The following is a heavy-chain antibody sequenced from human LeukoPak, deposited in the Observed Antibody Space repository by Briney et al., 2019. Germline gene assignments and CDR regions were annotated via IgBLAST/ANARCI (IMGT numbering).Heavy chain of an antibody. CDR2: INAGNGNT. CDR1: GYTFTSYA. CDR3: ARDSPWAIGGTTSFQSDAFDI. V-gene: IGHV1-3*01. Sequence: GASVRVSCTASGYTFTSYAMHWVRQAPGQRLEWMGWINAGNGNTKYSQKFQGRVTITRDTSASTAYMELSSLRSEDTAVYYCARDSPWAIGGTTSFQSDAFDIWGQGTMVTVSS. D-gene: IGHD1-1*01. J-gene: IGHJ3*02.